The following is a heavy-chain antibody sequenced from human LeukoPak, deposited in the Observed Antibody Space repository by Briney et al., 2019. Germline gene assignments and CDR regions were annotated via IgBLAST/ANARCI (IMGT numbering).Heavy chain of an antibody. CDR2: IYSGGNT. Sequence: PGRPLRLSCAASGVTVSSNYMNWVRQAPGKGLEWVSIIYSGGNTYYADSVKGRFTISRDNSKNTLYLQMNGLRAEDTAVYYCARQQDTTNPGYWGQGTLVTVSS. J-gene: IGHJ4*02. V-gene: IGHV3-66*04. D-gene: IGHD5-18*01. CDR1: GVTVSSNY. CDR3: ARQQDTTNPGY.